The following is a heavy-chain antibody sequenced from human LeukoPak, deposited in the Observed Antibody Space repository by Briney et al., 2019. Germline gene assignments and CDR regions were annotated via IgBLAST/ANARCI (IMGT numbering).Heavy chain of an antibody. CDR2: IYYSGST. D-gene: IGHD4-17*01. CDR1: GGSFSGYY. V-gene: IGHV4-59*01. J-gene: IGHJ4*02. Sequence: PSETLSLTCAVYGGSFSGYYWSWIRQPPGKGLEWIGYIYYSGSTNYNPSLKSRVTISVDTSKNQFSLKLSSVTAADTAVYYCARAAWAYGGNFAPTYYFDYWGQGTLVTVSS. CDR3: ARAAWAYGGNFAPTYYFDY.